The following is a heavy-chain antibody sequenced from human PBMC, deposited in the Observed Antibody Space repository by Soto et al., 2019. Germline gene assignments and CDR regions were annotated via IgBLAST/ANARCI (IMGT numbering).Heavy chain of an antibody. V-gene: IGHV4-4*02. J-gene: IGHJ4*02. D-gene: IGHD6-19*01. CDR1: SGSISSSNW. Sequence: QVQLQESGPGLVKPSGTLSLTCAVSSGSISSSNWWRWVRQPPGKGLEWIGEIYHSGSTNYNPSLNSRVTISVDKSKNQFSLKLSSVTAADTAVYYCARDWGAPRRGWNYFDYWGQGTLGTVSS. CDR3: ARDWGAPRRGWNYFDY. CDR2: IYHSGST.